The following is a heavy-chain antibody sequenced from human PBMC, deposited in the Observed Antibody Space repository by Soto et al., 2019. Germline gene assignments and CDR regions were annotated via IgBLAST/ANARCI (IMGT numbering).Heavy chain of an antibody. CDR3: ARGGNYYDSSGYYFY. CDR2: IYYSGST. D-gene: IGHD3-22*01. J-gene: IGHJ4*02. V-gene: IGHV4-59*01. CDR1: GGSISSYY. Sequence: SETLSLTCTVSGGSISSYYWSWIRQPPGKGLEWIGYIYYSGSTNYNPSLKSRVNISVDTSKNQFSLKLSSVTAADTAVYYCARGGNYYDSSGYYFYWGQGTLVTVSS.